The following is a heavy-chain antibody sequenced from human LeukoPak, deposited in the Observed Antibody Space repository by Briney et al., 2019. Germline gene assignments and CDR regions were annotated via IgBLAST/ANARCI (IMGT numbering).Heavy chain of an antibody. Sequence: PGGPLRLSCAASGFIVSSNYMSWVRQAPGKGLEWVSIIYSGGSTYYADSVKGRFTISRDNSKNTLYLQMNSLRAEDTAVYYCARVIVSGYYDAFDMWGQGTMVTVSS. CDR3: ARVIVSGYYDAFDM. V-gene: IGHV3-53*01. D-gene: IGHD3-3*01. CDR1: GFIVSSNY. CDR2: IYSGGST. J-gene: IGHJ3*02.